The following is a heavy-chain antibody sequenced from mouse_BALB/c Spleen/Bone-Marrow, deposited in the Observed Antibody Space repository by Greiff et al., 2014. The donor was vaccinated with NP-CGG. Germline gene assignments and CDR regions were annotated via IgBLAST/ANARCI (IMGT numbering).Heavy chain of an antibody. CDR3: ARSAFYALDY. CDR2: INPGSSTI. D-gene: IGHD3-1*01. J-gene: IGHJ4*01. CDR1: GFDFSRYW. Sequence: EVKLMESGGGLVQPGGSLNLSCAASGFDFSRYWMSWARQAPGKGQEWIGEINPGSSTINYMPSLKDKFIISRDNAKNTLYLQMSKVRSEDTALYYCARSAFYALDYWGQGTSVTVSS. V-gene: IGHV4-2*02.